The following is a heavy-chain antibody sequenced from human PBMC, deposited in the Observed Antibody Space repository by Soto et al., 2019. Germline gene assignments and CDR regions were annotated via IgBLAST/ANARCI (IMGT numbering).Heavy chain of an antibody. D-gene: IGHD3-16*01. CDR3: KKGATSPVDS. CDR1: GYDFTRYW. CDR2: IYPGDAET. Sequence: GETLKISCQGSGYDFTRYWVAWVRQTPGKGLDWMGVIYPGDAETRYSPSFQGRVTFSVEKSIDTAYLHWSSLEAADTAISYCKKGATSPVDSLGLGTRVTVSS. J-gene: IGHJ4*02. V-gene: IGHV5-51*01.